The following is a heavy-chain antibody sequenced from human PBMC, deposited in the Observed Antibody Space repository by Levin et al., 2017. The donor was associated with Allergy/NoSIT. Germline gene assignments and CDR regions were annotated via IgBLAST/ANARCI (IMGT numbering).Heavy chain of an antibody. CDR3: ARVGYGYSNGQGLDY. J-gene: IGHJ4*02. D-gene: IGHD5-18*01. Sequence: SCVGTGFSFSGYSMHWVRQAPGKGLEWVSAMSHDGSAKYYADSVKGRFNISRDNSKNTVDLQLSSLRPEDTAVYYCARVGYGYSNGQGLDYWGQGTLVTVSS. CDR2: MSHDGSAK. V-gene: IGHV3-30*03. CDR1: GFSFSGYS.